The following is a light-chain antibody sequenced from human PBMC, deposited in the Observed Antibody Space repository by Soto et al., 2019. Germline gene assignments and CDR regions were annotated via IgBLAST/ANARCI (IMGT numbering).Light chain of an antibody. CDR2: FGS. CDR1: QSLLHSNGYNC. V-gene: IGKV2-28*01. Sequence: DIVMTQSPLSLPVTPGEPASISCRSSQSLLHSNGYNCLDWYLQRPGQSPQLLISFGSNRASGVPDRFSGSGSGTDFTLKISRVEAEDVWLYYCMQALQAPVTFGGGTKVEIK. J-gene: IGKJ4*01. CDR3: MQALQAPVT.